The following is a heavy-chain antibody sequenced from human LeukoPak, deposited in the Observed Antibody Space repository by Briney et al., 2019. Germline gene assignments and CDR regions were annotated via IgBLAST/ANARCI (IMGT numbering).Heavy chain of an antibody. Sequence: GGSLRLSCAASGFTFSSYGMHWARQAPGKGLEWVAVIWYDGSNRYYADSVKGRFTISRDNSKNTLYLQMNSLRAEDTAVYYCARDRDSSAFSGAFDIWGQGAMVTVSS. J-gene: IGHJ3*02. CDR3: ARDRDSSAFSGAFDI. CDR2: IWYDGSNR. V-gene: IGHV3-33*01. D-gene: IGHD3-22*01. CDR1: GFTFSSYG.